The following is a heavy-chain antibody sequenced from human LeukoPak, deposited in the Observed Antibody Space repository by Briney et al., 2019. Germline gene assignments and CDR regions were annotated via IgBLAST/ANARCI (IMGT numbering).Heavy chain of an antibody. J-gene: IGHJ4*02. CDR2: IDWDDDK. D-gene: IGHD3-16*01. Sequence: ESGPTLVNPTQTLTLTCTFSGFSPSTSGMCVNWIRQPPGKALEWLARIDWDDDKYYSPSLKTRLTISKDTSKNQVVLTMTNMGPVDTATYYCARAKPMTTFYFDYWGQGILVTLSS. CDR3: ARAKPMTTFYFDY. V-gene: IGHV2-70*11. CDR1: GFSPSTSGMC.